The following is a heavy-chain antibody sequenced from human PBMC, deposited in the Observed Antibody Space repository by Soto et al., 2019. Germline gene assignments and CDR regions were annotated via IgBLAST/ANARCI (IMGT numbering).Heavy chain of an antibody. J-gene: IGHJ6*03. V-gene: IGHV1-18*01. CDR1: GYTFTSYG. D-gene: IGHD2-2*01. Sequence: ASVKVSCKASGYTFTSYGISWVRKAPGQGLEWMGWISAYNGNTNYAQKLQGRVTMTTDTSTSTAYMELRSLRSDDTAVYYCARALSRYCSSTSCYYYYMDVWGKGTTVTVSS. CDR2: ISAYNGNT. CDR3: ARALSRYCSSTSCYYYYMDV.